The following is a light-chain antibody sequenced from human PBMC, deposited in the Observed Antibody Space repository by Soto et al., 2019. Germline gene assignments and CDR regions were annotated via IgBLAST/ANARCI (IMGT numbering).Light chain of an antibody. CDR3: CSYADNTDYV. Sequence: QSVLTQPPSASGSLGQSVTISCTGTSSDVGAYNYVSWYQQHPGKAPKLMIYEVTRRPSGVPDRFSGSKSGNTASLNVSGLQVADEADYYCCSYADNTDYVFGTGTKLTVL. V-gene: IGLV2-8*01. J-gene: IGLJ1*01. CDR2: EVT. CDR1: SSDVGAYNY.